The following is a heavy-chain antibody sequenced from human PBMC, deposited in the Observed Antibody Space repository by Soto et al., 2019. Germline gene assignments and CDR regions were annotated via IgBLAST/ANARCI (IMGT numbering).Heavy chain of an antibody. D-gene: IGHD3-3*01. CDR2: INNDATYR. V-gene: IGHV3-11*06. CDR3: GKGDTIFGVVDD. Sequence: GSLRLSCAGSGFTFSDYFITWIRQAPGKGLEWISYINNDATYRKYADSVKGRFTVSRDNAKNSVFLQMNSLRPEDTALYYCGKGDTIFGVVDDWGPGTLVTVSS. CDR1: GFTFSDYF. J-gene: IGHJ4*02.